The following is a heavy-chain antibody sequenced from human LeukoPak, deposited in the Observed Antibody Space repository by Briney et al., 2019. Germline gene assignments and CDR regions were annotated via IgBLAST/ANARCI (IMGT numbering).Heavy chain of an antibody. CDR2: INPNSGGT. CDR3: ARAVATMVRGASAY. J-gene: IGHJ4*02. CDR1: GYTFTGYY. V-gene: IGHV1-2*02. Sequence: ASVKVSCKASGYTFTGYYMHWVRQAPGQGLEWMGWINPNSGGTNYAQKFQGRVTMTRDTSISTAYMELSRLRSDDTAVYYCARAVATMVRGASAYWGQGTLVTVSS. D-gene: IGHD3-10*01.